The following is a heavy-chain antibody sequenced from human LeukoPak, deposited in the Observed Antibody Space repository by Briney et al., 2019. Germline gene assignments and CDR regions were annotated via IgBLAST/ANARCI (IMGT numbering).Heavy chain of an antibody. J-gene: IGHJ6*02. V-gene: IGHV7-4-1*02. CDR3: AILDGYSPPKRLHYYYYYGMDV. CDR2: INTNTGNP. Sequence: ASVKVSCKASGYTFSSYAMNWVRQAPGQGLEWMGWINTNTGNPTYAQGFTGRFVFSLDTSVNTAYLQISSLKAEDTAVYYCAILDGYSPPKRLHYYYYYGMDVWGQGTTVTVSS. D-gene: IGHD3-22*01. CDR1: GYTFSSYA.